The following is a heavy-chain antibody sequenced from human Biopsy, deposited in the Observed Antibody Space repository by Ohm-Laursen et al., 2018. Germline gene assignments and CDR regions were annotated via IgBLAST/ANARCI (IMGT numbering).Heavy chain of an antibody. J-gene: IGHJ4*02. Sequence: GSSVKVSCKASGGTFSSFGISWGRQAPGQGLEWMGEINSMFGTTNYAQTFQGRVTITADESTSTAYMEVSSLRSEDTAVYYCAKRGVERGRPLAYWGQGTLVTVSS. CDR3: AKRGVERGRPLAY. CDR2: INSMFGTT. CDR1: GGTFSSFG. D-gene: IGHD1-1*01. V-gene: IGHV1-69*01.